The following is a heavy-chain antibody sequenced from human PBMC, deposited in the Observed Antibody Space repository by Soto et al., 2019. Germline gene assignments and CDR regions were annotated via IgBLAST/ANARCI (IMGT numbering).Heavy chain of an antibody. CDR1: GFTFSSYA. D-gene: IGHD3-10*01. V-gene: IGHV3-23*01. CDR2: ISGSGGST. CDR3: TTPMVRGDRGAFDI. Sequence: PGGSLRLSCAASGFTFSSYAMSWVRQAPGKGLEWVSAISGSGGSTFYADSVKGRFTISRDTSKNTLFLQMNSLRAEDTAVYYCTTPMVRGDRGAFDIWGQGTMVTVSS. J-gene: IGHJ3*02.